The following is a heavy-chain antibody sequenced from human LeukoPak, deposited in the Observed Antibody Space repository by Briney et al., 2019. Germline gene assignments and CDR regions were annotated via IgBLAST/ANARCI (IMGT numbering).Heavy chain of an antibody. CDR3: ARRSAFWKSLDF. CDR2: VYYTGTT. D-gene: IGHD3-3*01. V-gene: IGHV4-39*01. CDR1: GGSISSDNYY. J-gene: IGHJ4*02. Sequence: SETLSLTCTVSGGSISSDNYYWGWTRQSPGKGLEWIASVYYTGTTYYTPSLTTRATISVDTSRNQFSLKLSSVTAADTAVYYCARRSAFWKSLDFWGQGTLVTVPS.